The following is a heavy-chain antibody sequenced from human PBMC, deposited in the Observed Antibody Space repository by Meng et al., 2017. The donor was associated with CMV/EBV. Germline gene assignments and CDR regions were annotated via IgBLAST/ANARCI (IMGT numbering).Heavy chain of an antibody. Sequence: GESLKISCAASGFTFSSYSMNWVRQAPGKGLEWVANIKQDGSEKYYVDSVKGRFTISRDNAKNSLYLQMNSLRAEDTAVYYCARDPFRQEGGHYWGQGTLVTVSS. J-gene: IGHJ4*02. V-gene: IGHV3-7*01. CDR3: ARDPFRQEGGHY. D-gene: IGHD2-15*01. CDR2: IKQDGSEK. CDR1: GFTFSSYS.